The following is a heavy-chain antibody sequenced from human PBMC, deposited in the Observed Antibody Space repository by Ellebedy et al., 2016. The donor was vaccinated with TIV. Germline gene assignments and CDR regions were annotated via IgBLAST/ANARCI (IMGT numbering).Heavy chain of an antibody. CDR1: GGSISSYY. D-gene: IGHD1-14*01. CDR3: ARTTAFDV. J-gene: IGHJ3*01. Sequence: SETLSLXCGVSGGSISSYYWSWIRKPPGRGLEWIGYIYSSGTTKYNPSLKGRVTMSVDTSKNQFSLKLTSVTAADTAVYYCARTTAFDVWGQGTKVTVS. CDR2: IYSSGTT. V-gene: IGHV4-59*01.